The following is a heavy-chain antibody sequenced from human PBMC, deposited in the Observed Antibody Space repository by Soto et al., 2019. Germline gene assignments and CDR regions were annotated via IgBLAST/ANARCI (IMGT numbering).Heavy chain of an antibody. CDR1: GGSISTYY. CDR2: IFSSGST. V-gene: IGHV4-59*01. D-gene: IGHD5-18*01. Sequence: PSETLSLTCTVSGGSISTYYWSWIRQPPGKRLEWIGYIFSSGSTKYNPSLEGRVTISVDTSKNQFSLKLSSVTAADTAVYYCARVGSGRWIQLAIYYFDYWGRGTLVTVYS. CDR3: ARVGSGRWIQLAIYYFDY. J-gene: IGHJ4*01.